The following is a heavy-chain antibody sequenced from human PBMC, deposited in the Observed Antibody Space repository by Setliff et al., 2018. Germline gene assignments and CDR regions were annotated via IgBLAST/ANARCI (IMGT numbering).Heavy chain of an antibody. V-gene: IGHV1-2*02. D-gene: IGHD2-21*01. CDR2: ISPHTGNT. CDR1: GYNFNGYY. Sequence: ASVKVSCKASGYNFNGYYLHWVRQAPGQGLEWLGWISPHTGNTNYAQNFQGRVTMTRDTANSTVYMDLSSLTSDDTAIYYCARGGGSYRAGNSRPTYWFDPWGQGTLVTVSS. CDR3: ARGGGSYRAGNSRPTYWFDP. J-gene: IGHJ5*02.